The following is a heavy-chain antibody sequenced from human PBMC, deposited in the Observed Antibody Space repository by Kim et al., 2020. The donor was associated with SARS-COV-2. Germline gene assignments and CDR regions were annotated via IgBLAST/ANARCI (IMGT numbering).Heavy chain of an antibody. J-gene: IGHJ4*02. Sequence: ETLSLTCTVSGGSISVYYWSWVRQAPGKGLEWIGYIFNGGRTNYNPSLKSRVTISVDTSKNQFSLKLSSVTAADTAMYYCARASSYYVIDYWGQGTLVTVSS. CDR1: GGSISVYY. CDR2: IFNGGRT. D-gene: IGHD1-26*01. V-gene: IGHV4-59*13. CDR3: ARASSYYVIDY.